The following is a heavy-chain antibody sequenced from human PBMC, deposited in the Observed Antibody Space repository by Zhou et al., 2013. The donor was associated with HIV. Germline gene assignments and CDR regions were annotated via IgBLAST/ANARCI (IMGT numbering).Heavy chain of an antibody. V-gene: IGHV1-18*04. CDR3: AKDIKWGSYLGIDLDS. CDR1: GYTFSSYG. CDR2: ISAYNGNT. D-gene: IGHD1-26*01. J-gene: IGHJ4*02. Sequence: QVQLVQSGAEVKKPGASVKVSCKASGYTFSSYGISWVRQAPGQGLEWMGWISAYNGNTKFGQKFQGRATMTTDTSTSTAHMELRSLRSDDTAVYYCAKDIKWGSYLGIDLDSWGQGTLVTVSP.